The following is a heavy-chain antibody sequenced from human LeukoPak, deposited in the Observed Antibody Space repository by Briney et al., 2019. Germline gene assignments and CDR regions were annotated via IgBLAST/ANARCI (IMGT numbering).Heavy chain of an antibody. J-gene: IGHJ4*02. V-gene: IGHV3-30*02. CDR2: IGYDGSNK. CDR3: AKGLRGYSGYGPSGWSYYDSSASTM. CDR1: GLTFSIYG. Sequence: QAGGSLRLACAASGLTFSIYGMHWVRHAPGKGLEWVAFIGYDGSNKYYADCVKGRFTISRDNSKNTLYLKMNSLRAEDTAVYYCAKGLRGYSGYGPSGWSYYDSSASTMWGQGTLVTVSS. D-gene: IGHD5-12*01.